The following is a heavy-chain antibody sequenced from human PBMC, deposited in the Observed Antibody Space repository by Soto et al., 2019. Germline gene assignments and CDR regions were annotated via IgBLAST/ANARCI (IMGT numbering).Heavy chain of an antibody. Sequence: GSLRLSCAASGFTFSSYGMHWVLHAPGKGLEWVAVISYDGCNKYYADSVKGRFTISRDNSKNTLYLQMNSLRAEDTAVYYCAKVQGAAAVTGFDYWGQGTLVTVSS. CDR2: ISYDGCNK. V-gene: IGHV3-30*18. CDR3: AKVQGAAAVTGFDY. CDR1: GFTFSSYG. D-gene: IGHD6-13*01. J-gene: IGHJ4*02.